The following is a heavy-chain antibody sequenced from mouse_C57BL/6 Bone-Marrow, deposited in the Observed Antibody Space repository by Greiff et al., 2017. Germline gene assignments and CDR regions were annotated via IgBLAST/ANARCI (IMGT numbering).Heavy chain of an antibody. CDR2: ISDGGSYT. Sequence: EVKVVESGGGLVKPGGSLKLSCAASGFTFSSYAMSWVRQTPEKRLEWVATISDGGSYTDYPDKVKGRFTISRDNAKNNLYLQMSHLKSEDTAMYYCAREGLLREGFAYWGQGTLVTVSA. CDR3: AREGLLREGFAY. J-gene: IGHJ3*01. V-gene: IGHV5-4*01. D-gene: IGHD1-1*01. CDR1: GFTFSSYA.